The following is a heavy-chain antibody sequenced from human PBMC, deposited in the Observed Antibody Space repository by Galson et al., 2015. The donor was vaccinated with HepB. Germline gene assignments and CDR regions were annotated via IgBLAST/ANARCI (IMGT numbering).Heavy chain of an antibody. Sequence: SLRLSCAASGFTFSNAWMSWVRQAPGKGLEWVGRIKSKTDGGTTDYAAPVKGRFTISRDVSKNTLYLQMNSLKTEDTAVYYCTTVEWEPLRFADYWGQGTLVTVSS. J-gene: IGHJ4*02. V-gene: IGHV3-15*01. CDR1: GFTFSNAW. D-gene: IGHD1-26*01. CDR2: IKSKTDGGTT. CDR3: TTVEWEPLRFADY.